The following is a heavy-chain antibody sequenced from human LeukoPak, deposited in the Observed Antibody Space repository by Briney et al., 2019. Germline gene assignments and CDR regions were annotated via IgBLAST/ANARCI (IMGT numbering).Heavy chain of an antibody. V-gene: IGHV3-64*01. Sequence: GGSLGLSCAASGFTFSSYAMHWVRQAPGKGLEYVSAISSNGGSTYYANSVKGRFTISRDNSKNTLYLQMGSLRAEDMAVYYCARGSMTCGGDCFDYWGQGTLVAVSS. CDR2: ISSNGGST. CDR1: GFTFSSYA. J-gene: IGHJ4*02. CDR3: ARGSMTCGGDCFDY. D-gene: IGHD2-21*01.